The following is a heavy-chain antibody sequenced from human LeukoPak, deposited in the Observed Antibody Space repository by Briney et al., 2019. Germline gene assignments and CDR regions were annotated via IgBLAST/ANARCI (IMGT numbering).Heavy chain of an antibody. CDR2: INPNNGDA. CDR1: GYRFTDYY. V-gene: IGHV1-2*02. D-gene: IGHD2-21*01. J-gene: IGHJ3*01. CDR3: AREVLNVKTVDQPDGFHL. Sequence: ASVKVSCKASGYRFTDYYIHWVREAPGQGLEWMGLINPNNGDATYAQKFQDRVSLTRDTSISTAYMEMSRLTSGDTAIYYCAREVLNVKTVDQPDGFHLWGQGTVVTVSS.